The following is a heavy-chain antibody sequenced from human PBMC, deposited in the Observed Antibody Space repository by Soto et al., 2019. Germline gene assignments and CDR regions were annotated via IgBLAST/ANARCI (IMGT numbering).Heavy chain of an antibody. CDR3: ARAVAGNRRAKLYYFDY. Sequence: SETLSLTCTVSGGSISSYYWSWIRQPPGKGLEWIGYIYYSGSTNYNPSLKSRVTISVDTSKNQFSLKLSSVTAADTAVYYCARAVAGNRRAKLYYFDYWGQGTLVTVSS. CDR2: IYYSGST. V-gene: IGHV4-59*01. J-gene: IGHJ4*02. D-gene: IGHD6-19*01. CDR1: GGSISSYY.